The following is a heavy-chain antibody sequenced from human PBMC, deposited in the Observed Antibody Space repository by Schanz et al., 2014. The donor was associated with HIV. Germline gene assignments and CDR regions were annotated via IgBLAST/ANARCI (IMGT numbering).Heavy chain of an antibody. Sequence: QVQLVQSGAEVKKPGASVKVSCKASGYTFTGYFIHWVRQAPGQGLEWMGGINPNSGGTKYAQKFQGRVTMTRNTSISTAYMELSSLRSEDTAVYYCARDLSSVGSGWYGKWFDPWGQGTLVTVSS. D-gene: IGHD6-19*01. CDR3: ARDLSSVGSGWYGKWFDP. J-gene: IGHJ5*02. CDR2: INPNSGGT. V-gene: IGHV1-2*02. CDR1: GYTFTGYF.